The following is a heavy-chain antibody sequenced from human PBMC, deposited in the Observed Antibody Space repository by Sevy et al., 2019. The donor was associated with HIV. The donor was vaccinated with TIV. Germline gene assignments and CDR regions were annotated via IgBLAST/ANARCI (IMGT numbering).Heavy chain of an antibody. J-gene: IGHJ4*02. V-gene: IGHV3-23*01. CDR3: AKKMGGGSGMAFLVDF. D-gene: IGHD5-18*01. CDR2: ISGTGDYT. CDR1: GFTFNSFA. Sequence: GGSLRLSCAASGFTFNSFAMGWVRQAPGKGLDWISVISGTGDYTYYTDSLKGRFTISRDNSKNTLFLQMNSLRAEDTAIFYCAKKMGGGSGMAFLVDFWGQGTLVTVSS.